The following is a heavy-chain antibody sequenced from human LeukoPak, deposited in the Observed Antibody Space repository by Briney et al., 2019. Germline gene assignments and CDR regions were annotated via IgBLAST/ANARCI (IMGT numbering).Heavy chain of an antibody. D-gene: IGHD6-19*01. CDR3: ERGGIAVAGYYFDY. Sequence: TSETLSLTCTASGGSINNHFWSWIRQPPGKGLEYIAHIHYSGSTNYNPSLKSRVTISVDTSKNQFSLKLSSVTAADTAAYYCERGGIAVAGYYFDYWGQGTLVTVSS. CDR1: GGSINNHF. J-gene: IGHJ4*02. CDR2: IHYSGST. V-gene: IGHV4-59*11.